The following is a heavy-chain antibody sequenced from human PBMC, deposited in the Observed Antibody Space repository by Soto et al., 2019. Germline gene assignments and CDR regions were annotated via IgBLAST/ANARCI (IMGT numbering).Heavy chain of an antibody. J-gene: IGHJ4*02. CDR2: IYYSGST. V-gene: IGHV4-31*03. Sequence: TLSLTCTVSGGSISSGGYYWSWIRQHPGKGLEWIGYIYYSGSTYYNPSLKSRVTISVDTSKNQFSLKLSSVTAADTAVYYCERSPYCSGGSCYSDYWGQGTLVTVSS. CDR3: ERSPYCSGGSCYSDY. D-gene: IGHD2-15*01. CDR1: GGSISSGGYY.